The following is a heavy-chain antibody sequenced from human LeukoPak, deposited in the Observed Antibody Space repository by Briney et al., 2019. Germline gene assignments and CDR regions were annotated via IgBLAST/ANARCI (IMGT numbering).Heavy chain of an antibody. Sequence: SETLSLTCTVSGASISSGDYHWNWIRQPPGKGLEWIGFIHDSGSTYYNPSLKSRVSISVDTSKNQFSLKLSSVTAADTAVYYCATEGVVVAATNAFDIWGQGTMVTVSS. CDR1: GASISSGDYH. D-gene: IGHD2-15*01. CDR3: ATEGVVVAATNAFDI. CDR2: IHDSGST. V-gene: IGHV4-30-4*01. J-gene: IGHJ3*02.